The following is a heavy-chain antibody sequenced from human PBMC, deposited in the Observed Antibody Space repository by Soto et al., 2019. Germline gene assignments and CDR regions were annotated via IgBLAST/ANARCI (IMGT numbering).Heavy chain of an antibody. CDR1: GYTFTIYD. V-gene: IGHV1-8*01. Sequence: ASVKVSCKASGYTFTIYDINWVRQAPGQGLEWMGWMNPNSGNTGYAQRFQGRVTMTRNTSISTAYMELNSLRAEDTAVYYCALWWDPDRRYYYYGMDVWGQGTTVTVSS. CDR3: ALWWDPDRRYYYYGMDV. D-gene: IGHD1-26*01. J-gene: IGHJ6*02. CDR2: MNPNSGNT.